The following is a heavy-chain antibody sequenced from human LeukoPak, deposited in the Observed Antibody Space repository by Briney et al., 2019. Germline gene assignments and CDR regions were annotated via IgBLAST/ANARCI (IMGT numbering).Heavy chain of an antibody. CDR2: IWYDGSNK. D-gene: IGHD3-3*01. J-gene: IGHJ4*02. CDR1: GFTFSSCG. Sequence: GVSLRLSCAASGFTFSSCGMHWVRQAPGKGLEWVAVIWYDGSNKYHADSVKGRFTISRDNSKNTLYLQMNSLRAEDTAVYYCARAYDFWSGYGDYWGQGTLVTVSS. CDR3: ARAYDFWSGYGDY. V-gene: IGHV3-33*01.